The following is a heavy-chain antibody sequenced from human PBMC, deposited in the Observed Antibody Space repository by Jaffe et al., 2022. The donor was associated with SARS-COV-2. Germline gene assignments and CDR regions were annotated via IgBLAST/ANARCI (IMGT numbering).Heavy chain of an antibody. D-gene: IGHD5-12*01. CDR3: ASQRWLQEGFDP. Sequence: QVQLVESGGGLVKPGGSLRLSCAASGFTFSDYYMSWIRQAPGKGLEWVSYISSSGSTRYYADSVKGRFSISRDNPKNTLYLQMNSLRDEDTAVYYCASQRWLQEGFDPWGQGTLVTVSS. J-gene: IGHJ5*02. V-gene: IGHV3-11*01. CDR2: ISSSGSTR. CDR1: GFTFSDYY.